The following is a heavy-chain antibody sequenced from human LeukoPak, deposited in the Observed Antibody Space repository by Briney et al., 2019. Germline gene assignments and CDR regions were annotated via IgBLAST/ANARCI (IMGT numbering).Heavy chain of an antibody. V-gene: IGHV4-39*02. Sequence: SETLSLTCTVSGDFISTDDFHWVWVRQPPGKGLEWFGSLSYSENTFQKPSLKSRVTVSVDASKSHLSLRLGSVTAADTAVYYCAVALITVTGPSTFAVWGQGTVVTVSS. CDR1: GDFISTDDFH. CDR3: AVALITVTGPSTFAV. CDR2: LSYSENT. J-gene: IGHJ3*01. D-gene: IGHD3-22*01.